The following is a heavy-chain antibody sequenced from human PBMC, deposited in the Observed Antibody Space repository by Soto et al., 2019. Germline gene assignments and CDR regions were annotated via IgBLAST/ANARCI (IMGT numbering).Heavy chain of an antibody. V-gene: IGHV3-23*01. CDR2: GVST. J-gene: IGHJ6*02. CDR3: AKAVTLVRGINPYSYGLDV. D-gene: IGHD3-10*01. Sequence: GVSTNYAESVKGRFTISRDNSENTLYLQMNSLRAEDTAVYYCAKAVTLVRGINPYSYGLDVWGQGTTVTVSS.